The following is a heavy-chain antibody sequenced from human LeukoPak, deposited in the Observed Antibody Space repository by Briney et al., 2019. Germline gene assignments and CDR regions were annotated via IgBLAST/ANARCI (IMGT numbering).Heavy chain of an antibody. Sequence: SETLSLTCTVSSGSISSYYWSSIRQPPGKGLEWVGYISYSGSTNYNPSLKSRVTMSVDTSKNQFSLKLSSVTAVDTAVYYCARGGSVTTDSDFDFWGQGTLVTVSS. CDR3: ARGGSVTTDSDFDF. V-gene: IGHV4-59*08. J-gene: IGHJ4*02. CDR2: ISYSGST. CDR1: SGSISSYY. D-gene: IGHD4-17*01.